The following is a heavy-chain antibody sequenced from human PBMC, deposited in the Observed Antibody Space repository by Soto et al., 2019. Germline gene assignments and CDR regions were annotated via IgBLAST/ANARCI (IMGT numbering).Heavy chain of an antibody. CDR1: GYNFIKYG. Sequence: QVQLVQSGAEVKKPGASVKVSCKGLGYNFIKYGINWVRQAPGQGLEWMGWISPYSGYTHSAQKFQGRLTLTTDTAATTAYMELRSLRSADTALYYCTREAIVAIPAAQPSLFDSWGQGTLVTVSS. V-gene: IGHV1-18*01. CDR2: ISPYSGYT. J-gene: IGHJ4*02. D-gene: IGHD2-2*01. CDR3: TREAIVAIPAAQPSLFDS.